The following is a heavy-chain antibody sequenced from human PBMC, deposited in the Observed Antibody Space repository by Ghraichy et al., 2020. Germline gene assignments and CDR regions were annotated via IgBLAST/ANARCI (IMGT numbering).Heavy chain of an antibody. D-gene: IGHD3-3*02. J-gene: IGHJ5*02. Sequence: LSLTCAASGFTFGSYWMHWVRQAPGTGLVWLSRIYNDCSPTSYVDSVEGRFTISRDNAKSTLYLQMNSLRVDDTAVYYCARGGIDLRSAFDRWGRGILVTVSS. V-gene: IGHV3-74*01. CDR3: ARGGIDLRSAFDR. CDR1: GFTFGSYW. CDR2: IYNDCSPT.